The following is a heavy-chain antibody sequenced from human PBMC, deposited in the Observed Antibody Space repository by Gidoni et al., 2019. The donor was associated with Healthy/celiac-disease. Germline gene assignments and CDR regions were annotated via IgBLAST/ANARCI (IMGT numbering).Heavy chain of an antibody. Sequence: QVQLHESGPGLVKPSQTLSLTCTVAGGSISSGDYYWSWIRQPPGKGLEWIGYIYYSGSTYYNPSLKSRVTISVDTSKNQFSLKLSSVTAADTAVYYCVRARPGGFYGEDYWGQGTLVTVSS. CDR1: GGSISSGDYY. CDR3: VRARPGGFYGEDY. D-gene: IGHD4-17*01. V-gene: IGHV4-30-4*01. CDR2: IYYSGST. J-gene: IGHJ4*02.